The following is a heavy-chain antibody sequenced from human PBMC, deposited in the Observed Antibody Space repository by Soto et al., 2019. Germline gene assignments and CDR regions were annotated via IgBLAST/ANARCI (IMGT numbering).Heavy chain of an antibody. CDR1: GFTFSSYW. CDR2: INSDGSST. J-gene: IGHJ4*02. D-gene: IGHD2-8*01. CDR3: ARDLGYCTNGVCYPQLHDY. Sequence: EVQLVESGGGLVQPGGSLRLSCAASGFTFSSYWMHWVRQAPGKGLVWVSRINSDGSSTSYADSVKGRFTISRDNAKNTLYLQMNSLRAEDTAVYYCARDLGYCTNGVCYPQLHDYWGQGTLVTVSS. V-gene: IGHV3-74*01.